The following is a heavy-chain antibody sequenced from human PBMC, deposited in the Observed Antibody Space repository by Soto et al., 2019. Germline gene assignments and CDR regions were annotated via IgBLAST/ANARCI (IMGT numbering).Heavy chain of an antibody. V-gene: IGHV6-1*01. Sequence: SQTRSLTWAISGDSVSSNSPCCNWSRKSPSRGLEWLGRTYYRSKWYNESAASVKGRITINPDTSKNQFSLQLNSVTPEDTALYYCARAGQWLFDYWGQGTLVTVSS. J-gene: IGHJ4*02. CDR3: ARAGQWLFDY. CDR1: GDSVSSNSPC. D-gene: IGHD6-19*01. CDR2: TYYRSKWYN.